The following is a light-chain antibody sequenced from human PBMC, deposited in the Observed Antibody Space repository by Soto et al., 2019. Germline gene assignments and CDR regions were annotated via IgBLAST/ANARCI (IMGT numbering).Light chain of an antibody. J-gene: IGKJ1*01. CDR1: QSVSSN. V-gene: IGKV3-15*01. CDR3: HPYNSYAT. Sequence: IDLRRAPERQSVDLGGRATLSFRASQSVSSNLAWYQQKPGQAPRLLIYGASTRATGIPARFSGSGSGTEFTLAISILQPYGFASYSSHPYNSYATFAQGTKVDIK. CDR2: GAS.